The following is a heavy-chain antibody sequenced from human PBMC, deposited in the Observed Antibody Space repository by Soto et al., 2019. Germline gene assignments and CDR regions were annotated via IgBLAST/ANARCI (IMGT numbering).Heavy chain of an antibody. D-gene: IGHD6-13*01. V-gene: IGHV2-26*01. CDR2: IFWNDEK. J-gene: IGHJ4*02. Sequence: QVTLKESGPVLVKPTENLTLTCTVSGFSLSDPRMGVTWIRQPPGKALEWLAHIFWNDEKYSSTSLKNRLTISKDTSKRQVVLTLTKMDPVDTATYYCARMVGSSWDVDYWGQGTLVTVSS. CDR3: ARMVGSSWDVDY. CDR1: GFSLSDPRMG.